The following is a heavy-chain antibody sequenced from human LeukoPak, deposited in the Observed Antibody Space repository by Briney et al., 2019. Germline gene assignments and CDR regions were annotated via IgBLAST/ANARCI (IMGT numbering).Heavy chain of an antibody. V-gene: IGHV1-24*01. J-gene: IGHJ4*02. D-gene: IGHD1-1*01. CDR1: GYSLTDFF. Sequence: AASVKVSCKVSGYSLTDFFIHWVRQAPGKGLEWMGRFDPEESETIYAFRFRGRLTMTVDTSSDTASMELSRLTFFDTAVYYCATEGNGNYFDSWGQGTLVTVSS. CDR2: FDPEESET. CDR3: ATEGNGNYFDS.